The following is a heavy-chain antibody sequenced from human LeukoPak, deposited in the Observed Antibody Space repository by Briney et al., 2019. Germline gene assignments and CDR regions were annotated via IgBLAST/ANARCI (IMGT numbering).Heavy chain of an antibody. CDR3: AKAQGIVVVPNAFDI. Sequence: TGGSLRLSCAASGFTFSSYAMSWVRQAPGKGLEWVSATSGSGGSTYYADSVKGRFTISRDNSKNTLYLQMNSLRAEDTAVYYCAKAQGIVVVPNAFDIWGQGTMVTVSS. D-gene: IGHD3-22*01. V-gene: IGHV3-23*01. J-gene: IGHJ3*02. CDR2: TSGSGGST. CDR1: GFTFSSYA.